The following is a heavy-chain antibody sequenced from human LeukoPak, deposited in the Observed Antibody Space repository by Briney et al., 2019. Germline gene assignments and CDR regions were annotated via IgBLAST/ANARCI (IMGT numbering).Heavy chain of an antibody. CDR3: AKARYDYGDPVGWFDP. J-gene: IGHJ5*02. V-gene: IGHV3-23*01. D-gene: IGHD4-17*01. CDR2: ILGSGSAT. Sequence: GGSLRLSCAASGFTFSTYAMSWFRQAPGKGLEWVSSILGSGSATYYADSVKGRFTFSRDNSQNTLYLQMHTLRAEDTAIYYCAKARYDYGDPVGWFDPWGQGTLVTVSS. CDR1: GFTFSTYA.